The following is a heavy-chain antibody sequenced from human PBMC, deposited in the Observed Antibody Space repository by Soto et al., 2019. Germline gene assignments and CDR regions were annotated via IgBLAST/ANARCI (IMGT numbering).Heavy chain of an antibody. D-gene: IGHD6-13*01. J-gene: IGHJ4*02. CDR3: AKDAKYSSSWYYFVY. CDR2: ISGSGSTT. V-gene: IGHV3-23*01. Sequence: EVQLLESGGGLVQPGGSLRLSCAASGFIFSSFAMSWVRQAPGKGLEWVSVISGSGSTTDFADSVRGRFTISRDNSKKVVYLQMNSLRAEDTAVYYCAKDAKYSSSWYYFVYWGQGTLVTVSS. CDR1: GFIFSSFA.